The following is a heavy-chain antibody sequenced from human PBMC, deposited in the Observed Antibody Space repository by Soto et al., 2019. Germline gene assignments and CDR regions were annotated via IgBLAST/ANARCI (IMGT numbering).Heavy chain of an antibody. V-gene: IGHV3-30-3*02. CDR3: AKSRCTNGVCYLPYYFDY. D-gene: IGHD2-8*01. Sequence: GGSLRLSCAASGFTFSIYTIHWVRQAPGKGLEWVAVISHDGTNKYYADSVKGRFTVSRDNSKNTLYLQMNSLRAEDTAVYYSAKSRCTNGVCYLPYYFDYWGQGTLVTAPQ. J-gene: IGHJ4*02. CDR2: ISHDGTNK. CDR1: GFTFSIYT.